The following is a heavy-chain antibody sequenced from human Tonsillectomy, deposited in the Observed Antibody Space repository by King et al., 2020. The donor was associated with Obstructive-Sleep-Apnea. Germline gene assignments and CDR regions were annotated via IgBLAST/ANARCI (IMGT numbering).Heavy chain of an antibody. CDR3: ARVRVAASGGNWFDP. J-gene: IGHJ5*02. V-gene: IGHV4-39*07. D-gene: IGHD6-13*01. Sequence: QLQESGPGLVKPSETLSLTCTVSGGSINSRSYYWGWIRQPPGKGLEWIGSIYYGGSTYYNPSLRSRVTILVDTSKNQFSLKVTSVTAADTAVYYCARVRVAASGGNWFDPGGQGTLVTVSS. CDR1: GGSINSRSYY. CDR2: IYYGGST.